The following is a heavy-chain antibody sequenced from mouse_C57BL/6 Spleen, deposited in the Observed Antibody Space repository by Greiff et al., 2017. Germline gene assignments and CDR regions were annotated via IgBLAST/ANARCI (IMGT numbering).Heavy chain of an antibody. Sequence: QVQLQQSGAELVRPGSSVKLSCKASGYTFTSYWMDWVKQRPGQGLEWIGNIYPSDSETHYNQTFKDKATLTVDKSSSTAYMQLSSLTSEDSAVDYCARSEDFYWYFDVWGTGTTVTVSS. CDR1: GYTFTSYW. J-gene: IGHJ1*03. CDR2: IYPSDSET. V-gene: IGHV1-61*01. CDR3: ARSEDFYWYFDV.